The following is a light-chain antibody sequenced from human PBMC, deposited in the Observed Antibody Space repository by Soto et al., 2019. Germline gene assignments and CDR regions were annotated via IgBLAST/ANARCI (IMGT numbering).Light chain of an antibody. J-gene: IGKJ1*01. V-gene: IGKV3-15*01. CDR3: QQYNNWPLT. Sequence: EIVRTQSPATLSVSPGERATLSCRASQSVSSNLAWYQQKPGQAPRLLIYGASTRATGIPARFSGSGSGTEFTLTISSLQSEDFAVYYCQQYNNWPLTFGQGPKV. CDR2: GAS. CDR1: QSVSSN.